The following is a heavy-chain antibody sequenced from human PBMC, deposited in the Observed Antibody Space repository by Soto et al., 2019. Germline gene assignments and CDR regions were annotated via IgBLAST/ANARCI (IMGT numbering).Heavy chain of an antibody. CDR1: GGSISSYY. D-gene: IGHD5-12*01. J-gene: IGHJ4*02. Sequence: XXTLSLPFTVSGGSISSYYWSWILQHPGKGLEWIGYIYYSGSTSYNPSLKSRVTISVDTSKNKFSLMLSSVTAADTAVYYCARSPTIWGQGTLVTV. CDR2: IYYSGST. CDR3: ARSPTI. V-gene: IGHV4-59*06.